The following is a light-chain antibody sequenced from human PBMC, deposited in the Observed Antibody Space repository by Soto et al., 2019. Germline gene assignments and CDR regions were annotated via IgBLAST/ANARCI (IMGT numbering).Light chain of an antibody. J-gene: IGLJ2*01. CDR3: CSRAVTSTLV. CDR1: SSVVGAYNY. V-gene: IGLV2-11*01. CDR2: DVT. Sequence: QSALTQPRSVSGSPGQSVTISCTGTSSVVGAYNYVSWYQQHPGKAPKLMIYDVTKRPSGVPDRFSGSKSGNTASLTISGLQAEDEADYHCCSRAVTSTLVFGGGTKVTVL.